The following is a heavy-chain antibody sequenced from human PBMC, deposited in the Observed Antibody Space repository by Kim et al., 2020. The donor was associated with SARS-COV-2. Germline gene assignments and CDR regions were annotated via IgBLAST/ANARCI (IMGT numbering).Heavy chain of an antibody. D-gene: IGHD6-6*01. CDR3: ARVREARSSSPSAFDY. J-gene: IGHJ4*02. Sequence: SLKSRVTISVDTSKNQFSLKLSSVTAADTAVYYCARVREARSSSPSAFDYWGQGTLVTVSS. V-gene: IGHV4-31*02.